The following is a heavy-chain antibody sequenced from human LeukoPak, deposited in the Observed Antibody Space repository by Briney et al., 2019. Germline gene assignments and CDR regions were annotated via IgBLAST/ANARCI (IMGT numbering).Heavy chain of an antibody. CDR1: GYTVTNNY. CDR2: ISPSGSST. D-gene: IGHD4-17*01. J-gene: IGHJ4*02. V-gene: IGHV1-46*01. Sequence: ASVTVSCKGFGYTVTNNYMHWVRQAPGQEPEWMGWISPSGSSTTYAQKFQGRVTLTRDMSTSTAYMALRSLRSADTAVYSCAVRGYGDPGWTRRFASWGQGTLSPSPQ. CDR3: AVRGYGDPGWTRRFAS.